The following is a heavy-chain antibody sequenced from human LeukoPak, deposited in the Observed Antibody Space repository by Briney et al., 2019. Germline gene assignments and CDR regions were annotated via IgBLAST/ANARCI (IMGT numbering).Heavy chain of an antibody. Sequence: PGGSLRLSCAASGFTFDDYAMHWVRQAPGKGLEWVSGISWNSGSIGYADSVKGRFTISRDNAKNSLYLQMNSLRAEDTAVYYCARVCGSYYLDYWGQGTLVTVSS. CDR1: GFTFDDYA. J-gene: IGHJ4*02. CDR2: ISWNSGSI. CDR3: ARVCGSYYLDY. D-gene: IGHD1-26*01. V-gene: IGHV3-9*01.